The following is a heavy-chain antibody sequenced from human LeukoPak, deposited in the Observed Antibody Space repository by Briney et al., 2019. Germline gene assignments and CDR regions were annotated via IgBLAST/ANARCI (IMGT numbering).Heavy chain of an antibody. CDR3: ARVSYTPAYYYYYYMDV. Sequence: SETLSLTCTVSGGSTSSYYWSWIRQPPGKGLEWIVYIYYSGSTNYNPSLKSGVTISVDTCKNQYSLKLSSVTAADTAVYYCARVSYTPAYYYYYYMDVWGKGTTVTVSS. D-gene: IGHD1-26*01. CDR1: GGSTSSYY. J-gene: IGHJ6*03. CDR2: IYYSGST. V-gene: IGHV4-59*01.